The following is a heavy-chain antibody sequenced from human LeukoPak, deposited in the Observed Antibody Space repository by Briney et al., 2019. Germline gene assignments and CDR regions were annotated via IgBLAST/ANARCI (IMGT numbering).Heavy chain of an antibody. CDR3: ARSYGAVQVFDY. CDR2: ISSGGST. J-gene: IGHJ4*02. Sequence: GGSLRLSCAASGLTVSSNYMSWVHQAPGKGLEWVSVISSGGSTYYADSVKGRSTISRDNSKNTLYLQMNSLRAEDTAVYYCARSYGAVQVFDYWGQGTLVTVSS. D-gene: IGHD4-17*01. V-gene: IGHV3-53*01. CDR1: GLTVSSNY.